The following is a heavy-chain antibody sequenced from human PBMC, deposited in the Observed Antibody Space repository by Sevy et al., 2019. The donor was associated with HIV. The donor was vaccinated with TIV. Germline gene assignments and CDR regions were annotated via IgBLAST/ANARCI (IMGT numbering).Heavy chain of an antibody. D-gene: IGHD1-26*01. V-gene: IGHV4-59*08. CDR3: AGENAWGRGYS. CDR2: IYYNGHI. CDR1: GGSITSLY. Sequence: SESLSLTCTVSGGSITSLYWNWIRQPPGKGLEWIANIYYNGHINYNPSLKSRVTLSLDTSKNQFSLRLSSVTAADTAMYYCAGENAWGRGYSWGQGTLVTVS. J-gene: IGHJ4*02.